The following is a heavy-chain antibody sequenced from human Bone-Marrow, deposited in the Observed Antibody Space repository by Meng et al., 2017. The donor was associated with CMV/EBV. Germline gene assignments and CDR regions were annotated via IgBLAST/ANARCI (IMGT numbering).Heavy chain of an antibody. CDR2: INTNTGNP. CDR1: GYTFTSYA. V-gene: IGHV7-4-1*01. J-gene: IGHJ6*02. D-gene: IGHD6-19*01. Sequence: ASVKVSCKASGYTFTSYAMNWVRQAPGQGLEWMGWINTNTGNPTYAQGFTGRFVFSLDTSVSTAYLQICSLKAEDTAVYYCARDRAIAVAGYYYYYGMDVCGQGTTVTVSS. CDR3: ARDRAIAVAGYYYYYGMDV.